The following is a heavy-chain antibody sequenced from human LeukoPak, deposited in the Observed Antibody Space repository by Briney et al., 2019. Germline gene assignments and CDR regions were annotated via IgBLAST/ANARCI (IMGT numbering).Heavy chain of an antibody. D-gene: IGHD2-21*02. CDR3: AGLVVVTATIDY. Sequence: SETLSLTCTVSGGSISSSNYYCGWIRQPPGKGLEWIGNIFYSGSTYYKPSLKSRVTISVDTSKTQFSLRLSSVTAADTAVYYCAGLVVVTATIDYWGQGTLVTVSS. J-gene: IGHJ4*02. CDR2: IFYSGST. V-gene: IGHV4-39*01. CDR1: GGSISSSNYY.